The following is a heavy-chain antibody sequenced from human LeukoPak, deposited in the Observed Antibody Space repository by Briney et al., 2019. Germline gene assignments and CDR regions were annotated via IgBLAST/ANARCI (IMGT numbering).Heavy chain of an antibody. J-gene: IGHJ6*02. Sequence: GGSLRLSCAASGFTFSSYEMNWVRQAPGKGLEWVSYISSSGSTIYYADSVKGRFTISRDNAKNSLYLQMNSLRAEDTAVYYCARDGYNYYYYYYGMDVWGQGTTVTVSS. CDR1: GFTFSSYE. V-gene: IGHV3-48*03. D-gene: IGHD5-24*01. CDR2: ISSSGSTI. CDR3: ARDGYNYYYYYYGMDV.